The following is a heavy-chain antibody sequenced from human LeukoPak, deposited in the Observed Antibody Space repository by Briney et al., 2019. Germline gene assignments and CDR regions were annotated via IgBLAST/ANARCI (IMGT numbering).Heavy chain of an antibody. V-gene: IGHV4-59*01. CDR1: GGSISSYY. CDR3: ASTLAAAGGGDWFDP. J-gene: IGHJ5*02. Sequence: PSETLSPTCTVSGGSISSYYWSWIRQPPGKGLEWIGYIYYSGSTNYNPSLKSRVTISVDTSKNQFSLKLSSVTAADTAVYYCASTLAAAGGGDWFDPWGQGTLVTVSS. D-gene: IGHD6-13*01. CDR2: IYYSGST.